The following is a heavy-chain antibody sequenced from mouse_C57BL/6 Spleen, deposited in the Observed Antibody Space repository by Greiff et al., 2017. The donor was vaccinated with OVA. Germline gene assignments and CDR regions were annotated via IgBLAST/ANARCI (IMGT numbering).Heavy chain of an antibody. V-gene: IGHV1-39*01. D-gene: IGHD1-1*01. J-gene: IGHJ4*01. Sequence: VQLKESGPELVKPGASVKISCKASGYSFTDYNMNWVKQSNGKSLEWIGVINPNYGTTSYNQKFKGKATLTVDQSSSTAYMQLNSLTSEDSAVYYCARADKCITTVVATKGAMDYWGQGTSVTVSS. CDR2: INPNYGTT. CDR3: ARADKCITTVVATKGAMDY. CDR1: GYSFTDYN.